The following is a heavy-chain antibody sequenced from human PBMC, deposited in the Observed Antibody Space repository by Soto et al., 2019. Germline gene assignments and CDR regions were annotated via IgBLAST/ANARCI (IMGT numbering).Heavy chain of an antibody. J-gene: IGHJ4*02. V-gene: IGHV4-39*01. CDR1: GGSISSSSYY. D-gene: IGHD6-13*01. CDR2: IYYSGST. Sequence: QLQLQESGPGLVKPSETLSLTCTVSGGSISSSSYYWGWIRQPPGKGLEWIGSIYYSGSTYYNPSLKSRVTISVDTSKNQFSLKLSSVTAADTAVYYCARQVLSSDNEAAAGRFDYWGQGTLVTVSS. CDR3: ARQVLSSDNEAAAGRFDY.